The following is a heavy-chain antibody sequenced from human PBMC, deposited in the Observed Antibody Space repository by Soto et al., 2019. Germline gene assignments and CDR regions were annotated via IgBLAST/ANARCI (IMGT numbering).Heavy chain of an antibody. Sequence: EVQLLESGGGLVQPGGSLRLSCAASGFTFSSYAMSWVRQAPGKGLEWVSAISGSGGSTYYADSVKGRFTISRDNSKNTLYLQMNSLRAEDTAVYYCAKGRCGGGVIARPFDYWGQGTLVTVSS. V-gene: IGHV3-23*01. CDR3: AKGRCGGGVIARPFDY. CDR2: ISGSGGST. CDR1: GFTFSSYA. J-gene: IGHJ4*02. D-gene: IGHD3-16*02.